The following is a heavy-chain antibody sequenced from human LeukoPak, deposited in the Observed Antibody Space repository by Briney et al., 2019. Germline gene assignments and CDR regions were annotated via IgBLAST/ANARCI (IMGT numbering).Heavy chain of an antibody. J-gene: IGHJ2*01. V-gene: IGHV1-69*05. D-gene: IGHD2-2*02. CDR3: AGEFRYCSSTSCYTEVWYFDL. Sequence: ASVTVSCKASGGTFSSYAISWVRQAPGQGLEWMGGIIPIFGTANYAQKFQGRVTITTDESTSTAYMELSSLRSEDTAVYYCAGEFRYCSSTSCYTEVWYFDLWGRGTLVTVSS. CDR2: IIPIFGTA. CDR1: GGTFSSYA.